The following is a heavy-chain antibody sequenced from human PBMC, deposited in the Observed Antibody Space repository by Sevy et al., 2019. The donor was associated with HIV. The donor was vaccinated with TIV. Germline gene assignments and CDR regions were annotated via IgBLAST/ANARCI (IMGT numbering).Heavy chain of an antibody. J-gene: IGHJ4*02. CDR1: GFTFQTFG. D-gene: IGHD3-10*02. CDR2: ISSDGSNQ. CDR3: MKESLRGTYIRGDFDH. Sequence: GGSLRLSCSAFGFTFQTFGMHWVRQAPGKGPEWLAVISSDGSNQNYADSVKGRFTISRDNSKNLLFLQMNSLIPNDTAVYFCMKESLRGTYIRGDFDHWGQGTLVTVSS. V-gene: IGHV3-30*18.